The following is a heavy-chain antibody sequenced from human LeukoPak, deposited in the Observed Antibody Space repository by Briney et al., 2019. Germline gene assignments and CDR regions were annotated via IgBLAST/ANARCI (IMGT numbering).Heavy chain of an antibody. D-gene: IGHD5-18*01. CDR1: GFTFSSYA. V-gene: IGHV3-23*01. CDR3: AKDSARGYSYGYGPYFDY. J-gene: IGHJ4*02. CDR2: ISGSGGST. Sequence: GGSLRLSCAASGFTFSSYAMSWVRQAAGKGLEWVSAISGSGGSTYYADSVKGRFTISRDNSKNTLYLQMNSLRAEDAAVYYCAKDSARGYSYGYGPYFDYWGQGTLVTVSS.